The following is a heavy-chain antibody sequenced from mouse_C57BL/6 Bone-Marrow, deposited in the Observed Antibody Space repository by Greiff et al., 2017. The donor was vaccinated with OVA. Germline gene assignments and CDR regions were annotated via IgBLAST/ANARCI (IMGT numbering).Heavy chain of an antibody. J-gene: IGHJ3*01. CDR2: IDPETGGT. CDR1: GYTFTDYE. Sequence: VQLQQSGAELVRPGASVTLSCKASGYTFTDYEMHWVKQTPVHGLEWIGAIDPETGGTAYNQKFKGKAILTADKSSSTAYMELRSLTSEDSAVYYCTPDGYYVGFAYWGQGTLVTVSA. D-gene: IGHD2-3*01. V-gene: IGHV1-15*01. CDR3: TPDGYYVGFAY.